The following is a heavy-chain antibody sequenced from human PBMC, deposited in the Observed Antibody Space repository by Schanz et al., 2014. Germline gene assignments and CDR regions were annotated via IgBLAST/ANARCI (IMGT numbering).Heavy chain of an antibody. Sequence: EVHLVESGGGLVKRGGSLRLSCAASGFTFSSYAMHWVRQAPGKGLEWVSGISGSGGSTYYADSVKGRFTISRDNSKNTLYLQMNSLRAEDTAVYYCARDRGYCSGGSCLTFDYWGQGTLVTVSS. V-gene: IGHV3-23*04. CDR1: GFTFSSYA. CDR2: ISGSGGST. D-gene: IGHD2-15*01. J-gene: IGHJ4*02. CDR3: ARDRGYCSGGSCLTFDY.